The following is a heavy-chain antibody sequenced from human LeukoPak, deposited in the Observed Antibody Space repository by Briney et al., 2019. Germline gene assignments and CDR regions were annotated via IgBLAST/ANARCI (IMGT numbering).Heavy chain of an antibody. V-gene: IGHV3-7*01. CDR3: ARDPYYYDSGSFAAFDI. J-gene: IGHJ3*02. CDR1: GFSFSSYW. D-gene: IGHD3-10*01. Sequence: GGSLRLSCAVSGFSFSSYWISWVRQAPGKGLEWVANIKEDGSEKYYVDSVKGRFTISRDNAKNSLYLQMNSLRAEDTAVYYCARDPYYYDSGSFAAFDIWGQGTMVTVSS. CDR2: IKEDGSEK.